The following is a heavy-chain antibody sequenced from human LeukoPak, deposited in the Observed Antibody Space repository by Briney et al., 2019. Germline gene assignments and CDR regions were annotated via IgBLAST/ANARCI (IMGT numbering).Heavy chain of an antibody. Sequence: ASVKVSCKASGYTFTSYGISWVRQAPGQGLEWMGWISAYNGNTNYAQKLQGRVTMTTDTSTSTAYMELRSLRSDDTAVYYCARAPLPEGIAAAGRLAFDIWGQGTMVTVSS. CDR1: GYTFTSYG. CDR2: ISAYNGNT. CDR3: ARAPLPEGIAAAGRLAFDI. V-gene: IGHV1-18*01. D-gene: IGHD6-13*01. J-gene: IGHJ3*02.